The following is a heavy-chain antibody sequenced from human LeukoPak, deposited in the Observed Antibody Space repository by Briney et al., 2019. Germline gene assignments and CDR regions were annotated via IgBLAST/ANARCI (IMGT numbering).Heavy chain of an antibody. D-gene: IGHD3-22*01. J-gene: IGHJ4*02. V-gene: IGHV4-4*02. CDR2: IYHSGST. CDR1: GGSISSSNW. Sequence: PSGTLSLTCAVSGGSISSSNWWSWVRQPPGKGLEWIGEIYHSGSTNHNPSLKSRVTISVDKSKNQLSLKLSSVTAADTAVYYCARANLDYYDSSGYYSWGQGTLVTVSS. CDR3: ARANLDYYDSSGYYS.